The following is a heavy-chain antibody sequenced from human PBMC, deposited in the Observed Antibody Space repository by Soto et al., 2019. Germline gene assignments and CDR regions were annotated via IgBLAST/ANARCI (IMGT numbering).Heavy chain of an antibody. J-gene: IGHJ3*02. V-gene: IGHV1-69*13. CDR2: IIPIVRTA. CDR3: ARGYDYLWGSYRNDAFDI. D-gene: IGHD3-16*02. CDR1: GGTFSSYT. Sequence: GASVKVSCKASGGTFSSYTISWVRQAPGQGLEWMGGIIPIVRTANYAQKFQGRVTITADGSTSTAYMELRSLRSNDTAVFYCARGYDYLWGSYRNDAFDIWGQGTMVTVSS.